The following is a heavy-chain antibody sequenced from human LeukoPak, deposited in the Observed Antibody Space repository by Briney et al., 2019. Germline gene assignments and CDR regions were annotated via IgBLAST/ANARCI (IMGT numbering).Heavy chain of an antibody. CDR3: AREDAQEGTNAFDI. D-gene: IGHD2-2*01. V-gene: IGHV4-39*07. Sequence: SETLSLTCTVSGDSISSSSSYWGWIRQPPGKGLEWIGSIYYSGSTDYKPSLKSRVTISVDTSKNQFSLKVRSVTAADTAVYYCAREDAQEGTNAFDIWGQGTMVTVSS. CDR1: GDSISSSSSY. CDR2: IYYSGST. J-gene: IGHJ3*02.